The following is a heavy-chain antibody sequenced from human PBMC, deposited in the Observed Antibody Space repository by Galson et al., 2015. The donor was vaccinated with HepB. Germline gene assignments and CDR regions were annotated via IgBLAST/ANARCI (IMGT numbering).Heavy chain of an antibody. CDR2: IYWDDDK. J-gene: IGHJ4*02. Sequence: PALVKPPQTLTLTCTFSGFSLSTSGVGVGWIRQPPGKALEWLALIYWDDDKRYSPSLKSRLTITKDTSKNQVVLTMTNMDPVDTATYYCAHSGGYCTNGVCYSVIAAAGAFDYWGQGTLVTVSP. CDR3: AHSGGYCTNGVCYSVIAAAGAFDY. D-gene: IGHD2-8*01. V-gene: IGHV2-5*02. CDR1: GFSLSTSGVG.